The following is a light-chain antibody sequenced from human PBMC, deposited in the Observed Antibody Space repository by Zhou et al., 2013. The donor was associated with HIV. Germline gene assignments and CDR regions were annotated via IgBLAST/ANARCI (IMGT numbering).Light chain of an antibody. CDR3: QQYNSYSIT. Sequence: DIQMTQSPSTLSASVGDRVTITCRASQSINNWLAWYQQKPGKAPKLLIYKASYLESGVPSRFSGSGSGTEFTLTISSLQPDDFATYYCQQYNSYSITFGQGTRLEIK. J-gene: IGKJ5*01. CDR1: QSINNW. V-gene: IGKV1-5*03. CDR2: KAS.